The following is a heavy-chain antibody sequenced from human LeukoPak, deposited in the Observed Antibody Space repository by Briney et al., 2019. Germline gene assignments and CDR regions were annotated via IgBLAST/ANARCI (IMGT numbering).Heavy chain of an antibody. CDR2: MSGSDGRT. CDR3: AKGYYGSGSYPTLDN. V-gene: IGHV3-23*01. J-gene: IGHJ4*02. D-gene: IGHD3-10*01. CDR1: GFTFSSFA. Sequence: GGSLRLSCAASGFTFSSFAMSRVRQAPGKGLEWDSAMSGSDGRTYYADSVKGRFTISRDNSKNTLYLQMSSLRAEDTAVYYCAKGYYGSGSYPTLDNWGQGTLVTVSS.